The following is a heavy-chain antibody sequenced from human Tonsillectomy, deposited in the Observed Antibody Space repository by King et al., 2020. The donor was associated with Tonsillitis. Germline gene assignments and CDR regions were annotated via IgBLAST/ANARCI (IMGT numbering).Heavy chain of an antibody. D-gene: IGHD3-3*02. Sequence: VQLVESGGGLVQPGGSLRLSCEASGFTVSSNYMTWVRQAPGKGLEGVSVLYSDGSTYYADSVKGRFTISRHNSKNPLYLQMNSLRSEDSAVLYCSMISMSWGPYYYYDIDVWGQGTTVTVSS. CDR3: SMISMSWGPYYYYDIDV. J-gene: IGHJ6*02. CDR1: GFTVSSNY. CDR2: LYSDGST. V-gene: IGHV3-53*04.